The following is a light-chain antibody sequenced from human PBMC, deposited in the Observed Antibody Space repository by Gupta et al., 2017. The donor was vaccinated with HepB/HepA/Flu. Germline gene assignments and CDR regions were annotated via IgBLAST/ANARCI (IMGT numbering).Light chain of an antibody. CDR2: WAS. V-gene: IGKV4-1*01. Sequence: DIVMTQSPDSLAVSLGERATINCKSSRSVFSDSNNKNYLAWYQQKPRQPPKLLIYWASTRESGVPDRFSGSGSGTYFTLTISSLHAEHVAVYYCQQYDSSPTTFGGGTKVEIK. J-gene: IGKJ4*01. CDR1: RSVFSDSNNKNY. CDR3: QQYDSSPTT.